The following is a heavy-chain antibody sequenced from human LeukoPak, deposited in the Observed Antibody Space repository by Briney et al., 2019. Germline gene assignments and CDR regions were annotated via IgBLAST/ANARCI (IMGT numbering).Heavy chain of an antibody. CDR3: ARGYYGSGSYSFDY. CDR2: IYYSGST. Sequence: SETLSLTCTVSGGSISSYYWSWIRQPPGKGLEWIGYIYYSGSTNYNPSLKSRVTISVDTPKNQFSLKLSSVTAADTAVYYCARGYYGSGSYSFDYWGQGILVTVSS. CDR1: GGSISSYY. V-gene: IGHV4-59*01. J-gene: IGHJ4*02. D-gene: IGHD3-10*01.